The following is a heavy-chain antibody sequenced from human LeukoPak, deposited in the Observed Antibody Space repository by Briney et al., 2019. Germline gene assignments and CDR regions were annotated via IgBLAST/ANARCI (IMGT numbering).Heavy chain of an antibody. V-gene: IGHV4-59*01. CDR1: GASISTYY. J-gene: IGHJ4*02. Sequence: SETLSLTCSVSGASISTYYWSWIRQPPEKGLEWIGYIHYSGSTSHNPSLKSRVTMSVDTSNDQFSLKVSSVTAADTAVYYCARGGSSWYADYWGQGTLVTVSS. D-gene: IGHD6-13*01. CDR3: ARGGSSWYADY. CDR2: IHYSGST.